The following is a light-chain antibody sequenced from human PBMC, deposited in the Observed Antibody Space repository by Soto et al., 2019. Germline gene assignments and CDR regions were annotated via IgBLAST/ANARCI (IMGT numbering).Light chain of an antibody. J-gene: IGKJ1*01. CDR2: DAS. V-gene: IGKV1-5*01. CDR3: QQYNSYTWT. Sequence: DLQMTQSPSTLSASVGDRVTITCRASQSISSWLAWYQKKPGKAPKLLIYDASSIESGVTSRFSGSGSGTEFTLTISSLQPDDFATYYCQQYNSYTWTFGQRTKVEIK. CDR1: QSISSW.